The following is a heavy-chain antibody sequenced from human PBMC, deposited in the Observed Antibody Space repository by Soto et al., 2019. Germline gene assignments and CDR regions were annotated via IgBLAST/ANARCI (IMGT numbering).Heavy chain of an antibody. CDR2: ISGRGHNT. Sequence: GGSLRLSCAASGFTFSNYAMSWVRQAPGRGLEWVSTISGRGHNTYYADSVKGRLTISRDNSKNTLFLQMNSLRAEDTAIYYCAKDPYQPTRPNWFDPWGQGTLVTVSS. CDR1: GFTFSNYA. D-gene: IGHD2-2*01. J-gene: IGHJ5*02. V-gene: IGHV3-23*01. CDR3: AKDPYQPTRPNWFDP.